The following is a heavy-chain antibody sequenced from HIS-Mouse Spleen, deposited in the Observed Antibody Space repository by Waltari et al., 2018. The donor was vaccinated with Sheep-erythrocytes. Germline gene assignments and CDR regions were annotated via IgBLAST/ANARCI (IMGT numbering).Heavy chain of an antibody. CDR1: GYTFTTSG. J-gene: IGHJ3*02. CDR2: ISAYNGNT. CDR3: ARFYGDFTRAFDI. V-gene: IGHV1-18*01. D-gene: IGHD4-17*01. Sequence: HVQLVPSGAEVTKPGASVNVSCKSSGYTFTTSGISWVRQAPGQGLEWMGWISAYNGNTNYAQKLQGRVTMTTDTSTSTAYMELRSLRSDDTAVYYCARFYGDFTRAFDIWGQGTMVTVSS.